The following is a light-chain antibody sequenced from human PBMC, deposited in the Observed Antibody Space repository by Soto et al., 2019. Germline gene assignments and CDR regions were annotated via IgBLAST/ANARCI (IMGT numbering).Light chain of an antibody. Sequence: QSVLTQPASVSGSPGQSITISCTGTSSDVGAYNYDSWYQQHPGKVPKLIIYDVNNRPSGVSNRFSGSKSGNTASLTISGLQTEDVADYYCSSYTSATTYVFGTGTKFTVL. V-gene: IGLV2-14*01. CDR1: SSDVGAYNY. CDR3: SSYTSATTYV. CDR2: DVN. J-gene: IGLJ1*01.